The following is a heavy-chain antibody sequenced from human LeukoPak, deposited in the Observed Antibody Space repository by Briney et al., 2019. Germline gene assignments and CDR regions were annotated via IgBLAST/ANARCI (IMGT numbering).Heavy chain of an antibody. D-gene: IGHD2-8*02. CDR2: IYCSGST. V-gene: IGHV4-39*01. Sequence: SETLSLTCTVSGGSISSSSYYWGWIRQPPGKGLEWIGSIYCSGSTYYNPSLKSRVTISVDTSKNQFSLKLSSVTAADTAVYYCASSGRFDYWGQGTLVTVSS. CDR3: ASSGRFDY. J-gene: IGHJ4*02. CDR1: GGSISSSSYY.